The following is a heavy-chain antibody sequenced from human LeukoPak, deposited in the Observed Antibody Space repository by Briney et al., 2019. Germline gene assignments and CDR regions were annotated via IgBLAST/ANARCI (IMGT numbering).Heavy chain of an antibody. CDR1: GFTISTYS. D-gene: IGHD3-10*01. Sequence: GGSLRLSCAASGFTISTYSMHWVRQAPGKGLEWVAMISHDGSNKYYADSVKGRFTISRDNSKNTLYLQMNSLRAEDTAIYHCARGTYYMTTPPFDYWGQGTLVTVSS. V-gene: IGHV3-30-3*01. CDR3: ARGTYYMTTPPFDY. CDR2: ISHDGSNK. J-gene: IGHJ4*02.